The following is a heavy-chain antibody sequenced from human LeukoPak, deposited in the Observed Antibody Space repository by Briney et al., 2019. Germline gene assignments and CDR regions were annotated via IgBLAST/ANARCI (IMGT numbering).Heavy chain of an antibody. V-gene: IGHV3-7*01. CDR3: ARADQPGTTDY. CDR1: GFTFSTYW. J-gene: IGHJ4*02. Sequence: GGSLRLSRAASGFTFSTYWMSWVRQAPGKGLEWVANIDEDGSEKYYVDSVEGRFTISRDNAKNSVYLQMNSLRAEDTAVYYCARADQPGTTDYWGQGTLVTVSS. D-gene: IGHD1-1*01. CDR2: IDEDGSEK.